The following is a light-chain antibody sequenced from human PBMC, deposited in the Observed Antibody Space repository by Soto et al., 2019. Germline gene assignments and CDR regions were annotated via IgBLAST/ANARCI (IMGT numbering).Light chain of an antibody. J-gene: IGKJ2*01. CDR3: QQYGRSPYT. CDR2: GAS. CDR1: QSVTSSC. Sequence: EIVLTQSPGTLSLSPGERATLSCRASQSVTSSCLAWYQQKPGQAPRLLISGASRRYTGIPDRFSGSESGTDFTLTITRLEPEDFAVYYCQQYGRSPYTFGQGTKLEIK. V-gene: IGKV3-20*01.